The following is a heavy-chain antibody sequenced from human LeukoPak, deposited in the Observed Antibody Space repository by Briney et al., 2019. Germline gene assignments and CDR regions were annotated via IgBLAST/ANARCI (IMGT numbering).Heavy chain of an antibody. J-gene: IGHJ5*02. V-gene: IGHV3-23*01. D-gene: IGHD6-19*01. Sequence: GGSLRLSCAASGFTFSSYGMSWVRQAPGKGLEWVSAISGSGGNTYYADSVKGRFTISRDNSKNTLYLQVNSLRAEDTAVYYCAKDTSGGPHAGWFDPWGQGTLVTVSS. CDR3: AKDTSGGPHAGWFDP. CDR2: ISGSGGNT. CDR1: GFTFSSYG.